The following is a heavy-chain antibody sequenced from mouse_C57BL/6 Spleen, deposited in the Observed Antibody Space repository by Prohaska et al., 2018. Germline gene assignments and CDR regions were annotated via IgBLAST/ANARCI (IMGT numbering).Heavy chain of an antibody. CDR2: INSDGSAI. CDR3: MRYGNYWYFDV. V-gene: IGHV11-2*01. J-gene: IGHJ1*03. CDR1: GFTFSGFW. D-gene: IGHD2-1*01. Sequence: EVQLLETGGGLVQPGGSRGLSCEGSGFTFSGFWMSWVRQTPGKNLEWIGDINSDGSAINYAPSIKGRFTIFRDNDKSTRYLQMSNVRSEDTATYFCMRYGNYWYFDVWGTGTTVTVSS.